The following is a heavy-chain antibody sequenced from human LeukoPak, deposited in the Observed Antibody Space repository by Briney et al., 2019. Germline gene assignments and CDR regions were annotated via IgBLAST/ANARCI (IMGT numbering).Heavy chain of an antibody. D-gene: IGHD2-2*01. CDR2: INNSGGSR. Sequence: PGGSLRLSCAASGFTFTNYAMTWVRQAPGKGLEWVSGINNSGGSRYYADSVKGRFTISRDNSKNTLYLQMNSLRAEDTAVYYCAKNQLVVVVPAADDAFDIWGQGTMVTVSS. J-gene: IGHJ3*02. CDR3: AKNQLVVVVPAADDAFDI. CDR1: GFTFTNYA. V-gene: IGHV3-23*01.